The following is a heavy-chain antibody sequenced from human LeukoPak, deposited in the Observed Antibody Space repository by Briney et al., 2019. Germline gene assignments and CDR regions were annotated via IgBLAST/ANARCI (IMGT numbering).Heavy chain of an antibody. D-gene: IGHD1-26*01. CDR3: ASSGSYYRLTAYYYMDV. J-gene: IGHJ6*03. V-gene: IGHV4-61*02. Sequence: SETLSLTCTVSGGSISSSSYYWGWIRQPAGKGLEWIGRIYTSGSTNYNPSLKSRVTISVDTSKNQFSLKLSSVTAADTAVYYCASSGSYYRLTAYYYMDVWGKGTTVTVSS. CDR1: GGSISSSSYY. CDR2: IYTSGST.